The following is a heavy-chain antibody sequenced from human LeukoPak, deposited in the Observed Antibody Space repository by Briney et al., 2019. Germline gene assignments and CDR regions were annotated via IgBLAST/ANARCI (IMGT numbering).Heavy chain of an antibody. V-gene: IGHV5-51*01. D-gene: IGHD2-2*01. CDR3: VRVGVVVPAAIGGFDY. CDR1: GYSFTSYW. Sequence: GESLKISCKGSGYSFTSYWIGWVRQMPGKGLEWMGIIYPGDSDTRYSPSFQGQVTISADKSISTAYLQWSSLKASDTAMYYCVRVGVVVPAAIGGFDYWGQGTLVTVSS. J-gene: IGHJ4*02. CDR2: IYPGDSDT.